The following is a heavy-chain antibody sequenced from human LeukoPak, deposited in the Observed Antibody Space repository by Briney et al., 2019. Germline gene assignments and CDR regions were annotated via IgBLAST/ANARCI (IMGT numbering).Heavy chain of an antibody. Sequence: SETLSLTCAVYGGSFSGYYWSWIRQPPGKGLEWIGEINHSGSTNYNPSLKSRVTISVDTSKNQFSLKLSSVTAADTAVYYCARERFHYYDSSGYLPVYYFDYWGQGTLVTVSS. CDR1: GGSFSGYY. CDR2: INHSGST. J-gene: IGHJ4*02. V-gene: IGHV4-34*01. D-gene: IGHD3-22*01. CDR3: ARERFHYYDSSGYLPVYYFDY.